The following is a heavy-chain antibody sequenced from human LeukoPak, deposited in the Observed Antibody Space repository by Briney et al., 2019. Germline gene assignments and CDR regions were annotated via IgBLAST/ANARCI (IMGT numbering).Heavy chain of an antibody. CDR3: AKTYDSSGYYYGY. CDR1: GFTLSSYE. CDR2: ISSSGSTI. V-gene: IGHV3-48*03. D-gene: IGHD3-22*01. Sequence: GGSLRLSCAASGFTLSSYEMNWVRQAPGKGLEWVSYISSSGSTIYYADSVKGRFTISRDNAKNSLYLQMNSLRAEDTAVYYCAKTYDSSGYYYGYWGQGTLVTVSS. J-gene: IGHJ4*02.